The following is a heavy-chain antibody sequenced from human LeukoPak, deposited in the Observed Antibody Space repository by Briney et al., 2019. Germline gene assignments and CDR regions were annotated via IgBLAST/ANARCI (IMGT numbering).Heavy chain of an antibody. D-gene: IGHD6-13*01. CDR2: TYYRFKWFN. Sequence: SQTLSLTCAISGDSVSSNSAAWNWIRQSPSRGLEWLVRTYYRFKWFNNYAVSLKSRITINPDSSKNQYSLHLNSVTPEDTAVYYCARMSYDSSPVWGRGTLVTVSS. CDR1: GDSVSSNSAA. J-gene: IGHJ4*02. V-gene: IGHV6-1*01. CDR3: ARMSYDSSPV.